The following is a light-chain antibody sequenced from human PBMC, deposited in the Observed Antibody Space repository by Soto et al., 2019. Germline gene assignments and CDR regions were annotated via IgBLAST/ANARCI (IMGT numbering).Light chain of an antibody. J-gene: IGKJ1*01. CDR1: QSVSSY. CDR3: QQYAGSPWT. CDR2: DTS. V-gene: IGKV3-20*01. Sequence: EIVMTQSPAALSVSPGERATLSCRASQSVSSYLAWYQQKPGQAPRLLIYDTSSRATGIPDRFSGSGSGTDFTLTISRLEPEDFAVYYCQQYAGSPWTFGQGTKVDIK.